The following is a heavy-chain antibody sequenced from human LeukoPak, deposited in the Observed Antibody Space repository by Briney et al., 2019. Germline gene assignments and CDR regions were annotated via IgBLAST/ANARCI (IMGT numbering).Heavy chain of an antibody. V-gene: IGHV4-59*01. CDR3: ARGFVSGLWSTYYFDY. CDR1: GGSISSYY. J-gene: IGHJ4*02. CDR2: IYYSGST. Sequence: SETLSLTCTVSGGSISSYYWSWIRQPPEKGLEWNEYIYYSGSTNYNPSLKSRVTISVDTSKSQFALKLSSVTAADTAVYYCARGFVSGLWSTYYFDYWGQGTLVTVSS. D-gene: IGHD5-18*01.